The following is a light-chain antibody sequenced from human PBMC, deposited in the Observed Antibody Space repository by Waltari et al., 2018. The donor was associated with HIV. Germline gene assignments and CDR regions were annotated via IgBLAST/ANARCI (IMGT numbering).Light chain of an antibody. CDR2: DVS. CDR3: SSYTSSSTLEV. J-gene: IGLJ3*02. CDR1: SSDVGGYNY. V-gene: IGLV2-14*03. Sequence: QSALTQPASVSGSPGQSITISCTGTSSDVGGYNYVPWYHQPPGKAPKLMIYDVSNRPSVVSKRFACSKSGNTASLTISGLQAEGEADYYCSSYTSSSTLEVFGGGTKLTVL.